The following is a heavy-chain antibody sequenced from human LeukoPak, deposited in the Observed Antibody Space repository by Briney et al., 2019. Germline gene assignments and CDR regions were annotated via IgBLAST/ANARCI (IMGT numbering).Heavy chain of an antibody. Sequence: PSETLSLTCTVSGGSISSYYWSWIRQPPGKGLEWIGYIYYSGSTNYNPSLKSRVTISVDTSKNQFSLKLSSVTAADTAVYYCARGGSYYYGSGSRPDYWGQGPLVTVSA. CDR1: GGSISSYY. J-gene: IGHJ4*02. D-gene: IGHD3-10*01. V-gene: IGHV4-59*08. CDR3: ARGGSYYYGSGSRPDY. CDR2: IYYSGST.